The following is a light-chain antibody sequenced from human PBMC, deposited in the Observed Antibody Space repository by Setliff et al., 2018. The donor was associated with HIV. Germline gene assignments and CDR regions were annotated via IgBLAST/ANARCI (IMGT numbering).Light chain of an antibody. CDR1: SNDVGAFNY. CDR2: EVN. V-gene: IGLV2-14*01. Sequence: HSVLTQPASVSGSPGQSITISCTGTSNDVGAFNYVSWYQQHPGKAPKLIIYEVNSRPSGVSNRFSGSKSDNTASLTISGLQAEDEADYYCSSYTRSATYVFGTGTKVTVL. CDR3: SSYTRSATYV. J-gene: IGLJ1*01.